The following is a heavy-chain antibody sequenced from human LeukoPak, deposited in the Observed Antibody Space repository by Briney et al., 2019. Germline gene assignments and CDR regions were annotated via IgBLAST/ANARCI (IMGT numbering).Heavy chain of an antibody. D-gene: IGHD6-13*01. CDR3: ARDRNVAAAGTTNFDY. CDR2: ISSSSSYI. V-gene: IGHV3-21*01. Sequence: GGSLRLSCAASGFTFSSYSMNWVRQAPGKGLEWVSSISSSSSYIYYADSVKGRFTISRDNAKNSLYLQMNSLRAEDTAVYYCARDRNVAAAGTTNFDYWGQGTLVTVSS. CDR1: GFTFSSYS. J-gene: IGHJ4*02.